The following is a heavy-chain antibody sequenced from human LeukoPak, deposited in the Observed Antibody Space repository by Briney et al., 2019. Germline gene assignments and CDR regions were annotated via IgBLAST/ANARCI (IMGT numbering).Heavy chain of an antibody. V-gene: IGHV3-21*01. Sequence: GGSLRLSCAASGFTFRSSEMTWVRQAPGKGLEWVSIISSGSSAIFSADALKGRFTISRDDAKNLLYLDMNSLRAEDTAVYYCARGHTAVTRHFDFWGQGTLVTVSS. J-gene: IGHJ4*02. CDR2: ISSGSSAI. CDR3: ARGHTAVTRHFDF. CDR1: GFTFRSSE. D-gene: IGHD4-17*01.